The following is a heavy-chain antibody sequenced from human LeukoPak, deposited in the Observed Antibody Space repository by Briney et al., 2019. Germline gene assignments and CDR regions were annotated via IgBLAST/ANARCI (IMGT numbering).Heavy chain of an antibody. V-gene: IGHV3-9*01. D-gene: IGHD3-10*01. CDR3: ARGRWFGESPFDY. CDR1: GFSFDDYV. CDR2: ISWNSGTI. Sequence: GGSLRLSCAASGFSFDDYVMHWVRQAPGKGLEWVSGISWNSGTIGYADSVKGRFTISRDNAKNSLYLQMNSLRTEDTALYYCARGRWFGESPFDYWGQGTLVTVSS. J-gene: IGHJ4*02.